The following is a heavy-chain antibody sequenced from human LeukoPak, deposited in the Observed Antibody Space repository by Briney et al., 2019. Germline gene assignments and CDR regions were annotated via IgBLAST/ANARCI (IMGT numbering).Heavy chain of an antibody. CDR2: TYSGGST. J-gene: IGHJ4*02. D-gene: IGHD6-13*01. Sequence: GGSLRLSCAASGFTVRSNYMSWVRQAPGKGLEWVSVTYSGGSTYYADSVKGRFTISRDNSKNTLYLQMNSLRAEDTAVYYCARAPSWSNKGGDYWGQGTLVTVSS. CDR1: GFTVRSNY. CDR3: ARAPSWSNKGGDY. V-gene: IGHV3-66*01.